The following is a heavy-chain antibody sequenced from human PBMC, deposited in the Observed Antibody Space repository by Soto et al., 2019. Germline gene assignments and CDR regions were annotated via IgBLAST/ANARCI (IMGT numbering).Heavy chain of an antibody. D-gene: IGHD3-22*01. CDR2: ITGSGGST. Sequence: EVQLLESGGGLVQPGGSLRLSCAASGFTFSNYAMSWVRQTPGKGLEWVSGITGSGGSTYYADSVKGRFTISRDNSKSTLYLQMNTLRSEDTAVYYCAKAGDGSGFVKYNFDYWGQGTLVTVSS. J-gene: IGHJ4*02. CDR3: AKAGDGSGFVKYNFDY. CDR1: GFTFSNYA. V-gene: IGHV3-23*01.